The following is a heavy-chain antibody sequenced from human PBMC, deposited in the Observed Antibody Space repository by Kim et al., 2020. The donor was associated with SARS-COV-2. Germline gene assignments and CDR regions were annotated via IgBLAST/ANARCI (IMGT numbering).Heavy chain of an antibody. D-gene: IGHD1-20*01. CDR3: TSIPDITGTRSRVWFDP. CDR1: GFTFSGSA. CDR2: IRSKANSYAT. V-gene: IGHV3-73*01. Sequence: GGSLRLSCAASGFTFSGSAMHWVRQASGKGLEWVGRIRSKANSYATAYAASVKGRFTISRDDSKNTAYLQMNSLKTEDTAVYYCTSIPDITGTRSRVWFDPWGQGTLVTVSS. J-gene: IGHJ5*02.